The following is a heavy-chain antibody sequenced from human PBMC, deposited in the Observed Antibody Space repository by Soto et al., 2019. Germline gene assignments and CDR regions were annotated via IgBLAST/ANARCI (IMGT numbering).Heavy chain of an antibody. CDR3: AKDQPPIDSYSHPALNAFDI. V-gene: IGHV3-30*18. CDR2: ISYDGSNK. D-gene: IGHD2-21*01. J-gene: IGHJ3*02. Sequence: GGSLRLSCAASGFTFSSYGMHWVRQAPGKGLEWVAVISYDGSNKYYADSVKGRFTISRDNSKNTLYLQMNSLRAEDTAVYYCAKDQPPIDSYSHPALNAFDIWGKGTMVTVSS. CDR1: GFTFSSYG.